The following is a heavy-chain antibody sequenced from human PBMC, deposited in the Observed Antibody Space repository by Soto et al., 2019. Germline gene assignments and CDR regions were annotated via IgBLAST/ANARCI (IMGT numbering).Heavy chain of an antibody. CDR1: GFTFSSYA. D-gene: IGHD5-18*01. CDR2: ISGSGGST. J-gene: IGHJ6*02. CDR3: AKDTFSGVYCYGYGARRGMDV. Sequence: HPGGSLRLSCAASGFTFSSYAMSWVRQAPGKGLEWVSAISGSGGSTYYADSVKGRFTISRDNSKNTLYLQMNSLRAEDTAVYYCAKDTFSGVYCYGYGARRGMDVWGQGTTVTLSS. V-gene: IGHV3-23*01.